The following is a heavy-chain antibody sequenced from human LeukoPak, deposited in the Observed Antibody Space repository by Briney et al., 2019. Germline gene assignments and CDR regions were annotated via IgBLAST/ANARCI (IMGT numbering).Heavy chain of an antibody. CDR1: GGSISSGDYY. V-gene: IGHV4-30-4*01. D-gene: IGHD3-22*01. J-gene: IGHJ4*02. Sequence: SQTLSLTCTVSGGSISSGDYYWSWIRQPPGKGLEWIGYIYYSGSTYYNPSLKSRVTISVDTSKNQFSLKLSSVTAADTAVYYCASLPYDSSGYYWGPRDYWGQGTLVTVSS. CDR2: IYYSGST. CDR3: ASLPYDSSGYYWGPRDY.